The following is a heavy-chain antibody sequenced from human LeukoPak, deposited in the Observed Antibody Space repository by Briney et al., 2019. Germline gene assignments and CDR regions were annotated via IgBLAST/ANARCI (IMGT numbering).Heavy chain of an antibody. CDR2: ISSSSSYI. V-gene: IGHV3-21*01. CDR1: GFTFSSYS. J-gene: IGHJ5*02. D-gene: IGHD6-13*01. CDR3: ARDYARTAAGPKANWFDP. Sequence: PGGSLRLSCAASGFTFSSYSMNWVRQAPGKGLEWVSSISSSSSYIYYADSVKGRFTISRDNAKNSLYLQMNSLRAEDTAVYYCARDYARTAAGPKANWFDPWGQGTLVTVSS.